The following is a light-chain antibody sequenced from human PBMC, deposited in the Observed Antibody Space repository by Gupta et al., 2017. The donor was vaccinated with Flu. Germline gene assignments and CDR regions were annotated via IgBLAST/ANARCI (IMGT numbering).Light chain of an antibody. J-gene: IGKJ1*01. Sequence: DIEMPHSPSSLSASVGDRVTITCRASQSISRYFNWYQQKPGKAPKVLIYAASSLQSGVPSRFSGSGSGTDFTLTISSPQPEDFATYYCQQSYTSPWTFGQGTKVEIK. CDR2: AAS. CDR1: QSISRY. CDR3: QQSYTSPWT. V-gene: IGKV1-39*01.